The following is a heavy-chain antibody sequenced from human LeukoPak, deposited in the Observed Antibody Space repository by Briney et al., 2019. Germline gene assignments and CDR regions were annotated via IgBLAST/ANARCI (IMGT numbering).Heavy chain of an antibody. V-gene: IGHV3-21*01. CDR3: ARERAPRGIFGVVDAFDI. CDR2: ISSSSSYI. J-gene: IGHJ3*02. Sequence: GGSLRLSCAASGFTFSSYSMNWVRQAPGKGLEWVSSISSSSSYIYYADSVKGRFTISRDNAKNSLYLQMNSLRAEDTAVYSCARERAPRGIFGVVDAFDIWGQGTMVTVSS. CDR1: GFTFSSYS. D-gene: IGHD3-3*01.